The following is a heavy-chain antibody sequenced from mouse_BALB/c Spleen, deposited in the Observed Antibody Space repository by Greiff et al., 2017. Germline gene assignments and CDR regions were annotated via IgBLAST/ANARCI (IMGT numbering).Heavy chain of an antibody. Sequence: EVQGVESGGGLVQPGGSLKLSCAASGFTFSSYTMSWVRQTPEKRLEWVAYISNGGGSTYYPDTVKGRFTISRDNAKNTLYLQMSSLKSEDTAMYYCARLPYGFYAMDYWGQGTSVTVSS. CDR1: GFTFSSYT. J-gene: IGHJ4*01. CDR2: ISNGGGST. D-gene: IGHD1-2*01. CDR3: ARLPYGFYAMDY. V-gene: IGHV5-12-2*01.